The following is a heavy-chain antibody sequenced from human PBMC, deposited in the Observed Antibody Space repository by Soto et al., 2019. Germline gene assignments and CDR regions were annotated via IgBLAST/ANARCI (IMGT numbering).Heavy chain of an antibody. D-gene: IGHD3-16*01. V-gene: IGHV3-7*04. Sequence: EVHLVESGGGLVQTGGSLRLSCAIFESTVSRDWMNWVRQAPGKGLEWVAHINQDGSEKYDVDSVKGRFTISRDNAKKSLSLQMNGRSCADAAMYYGSGGVGDAFWGQGTLVTVSS. CDR1: ESTVSRDW. J-gene: IGHJ4*02. CDR2: INQDGSEK. CDR3: SGGVGDAF.